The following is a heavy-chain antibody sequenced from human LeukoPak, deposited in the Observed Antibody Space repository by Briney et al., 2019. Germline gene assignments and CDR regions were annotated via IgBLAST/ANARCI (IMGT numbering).Heavy chain of an antibody. J-gene: IGHJ5*02. CDR2: IFYSGNT. D-gene: IGHD2-21*02. CDR3: ARHNGGVTGATGWFDP. V-gene: IGHV4-39*01. Sequence: SETLSLTCTVSGGSISSSNYYWGWIRQPPGKGLEWIGSIFYSGNTYYNPSLKSRVTISVDTSKNQFSLKLRSVIAADTALYYCARHNGGVTGATGWFDPWGQGTLVTVSS. CDR1: GGSISSSNYY.